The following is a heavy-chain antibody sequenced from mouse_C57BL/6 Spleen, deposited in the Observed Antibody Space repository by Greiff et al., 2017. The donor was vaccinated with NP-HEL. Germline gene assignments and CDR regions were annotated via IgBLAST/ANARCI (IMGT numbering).Heavy chain of an antibody. J-gene: IGHJ3*01. CDR3: ARGYDYDGFAY. D-gene: IGHD2-4*01. Sequence: EVQLQQSGPGLVKPSQSLSLTCSVTGYSITSGYYWNWILQFPGNKLEWMGYISYDGSNNYNPSLKNRISITRDTSKNQFFLKLNSVTTEDTATYCCARGYDYDGFAYWGQGTLVTVSA. V-gene: IGHV3-6*01. CDR1: GYSITSGYY. CDR2: ISYDGSN.